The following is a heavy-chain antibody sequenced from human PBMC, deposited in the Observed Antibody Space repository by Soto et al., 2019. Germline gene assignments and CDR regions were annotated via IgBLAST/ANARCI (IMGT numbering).Heavy chain of an antibody. CDR2: IHYTGKT. CDR3: ARGLASAGRPDP. Sequence: SETLSLTCTVSGGAISSGADYWNWVRQHPGKGLEWIGRIHYTGKTFSNPSLESRLSMSVDTSKNQFSLKLRSVTAADTAVYYCARGLASAGRPDPWGLGTLVTVSS. CDR1: GGAISSGADY. J-gene: IGHJ5*02. V-gene: IGHV4-31*03. D-gene: IGHD6-13*01.